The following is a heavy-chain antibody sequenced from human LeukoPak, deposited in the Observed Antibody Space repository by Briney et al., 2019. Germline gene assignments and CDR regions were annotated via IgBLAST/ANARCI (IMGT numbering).Heavy chain of an antibody. CDR2: ISYDGSNK. V-gene: IGHV3-30-3*01. Sequence: VQPGGSLRLSCAASGFTFSSYAMHWVRQAPGKGLEWVAVISYDGSNKYYADSVKGRFTISRDNSKNTLYLQMNSLRAEDTAVYYCAGDPQGAVGSDYFDYWGQGTLVTVSS. D-gene: IGHD4/OR15-4a*01. CDR3: AGDPQGAVGSDYFDY. J-gene: IGHJ4*02. CDR1: GFTFSSYA.